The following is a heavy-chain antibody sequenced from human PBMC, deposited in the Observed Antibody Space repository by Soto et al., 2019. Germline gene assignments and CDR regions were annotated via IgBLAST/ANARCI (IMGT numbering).Heavy chain of an antibody. CDR3: AYGDSRGPFDS. D-gene: IGHD4-17*01. CDR2: IYYSGST. J-gene: IGHJ4*02. Sequence: SDTLSLTCTVSGFSISSYYWSWIRQPPGKGLEWIGYIYYSGSTNYNPSLKSRVTISVDTSKNQFSLKLSSVTAADTAVYYCAYGDSRGPFDSWGQGTLVTVSS. V-gene: IGHV4-59*01. CDR1: GFSISSYY.